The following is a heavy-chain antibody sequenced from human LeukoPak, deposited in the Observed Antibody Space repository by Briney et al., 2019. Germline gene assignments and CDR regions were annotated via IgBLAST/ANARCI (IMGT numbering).Heavy chain of an antibody. D-gene: IGHD1-26*01. CDR1: GYSLGKNYY. V-gene: IGHV4-38-2*01. CDR2: IYGTGST. Sequence: PSETLSLTCAVSGYSLGKNYYWGWIRQPPGKGLEWIGRIYGTGSTSYNPSLMNRVTMSVDTSKNQFCLKLSSVTAADTAVYYCARQNPSGSYGYYFDYWGQGTLVTVSS. J-gene: IGHJ4*02. CDR3: ARQNPSGSYGYYFDY.